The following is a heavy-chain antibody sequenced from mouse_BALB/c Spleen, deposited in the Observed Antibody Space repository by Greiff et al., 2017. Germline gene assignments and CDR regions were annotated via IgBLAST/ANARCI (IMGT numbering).Heavy chain of an antibody. CDR2: ISYSGST. J-gene: IGHJ3*01. D-gene: IGHD2-1*01. V-gene: IGHV3-2*02. Sequence: EVKLVESGPGLVKPSQSLSLTCTVTGYSITSDYAWNWIRQFPGNKLEWMGYISYSGSTSYNPSLKSRISITRDTSKNQFFLQLNSVTTEDTATYCCAYGNSFADWGQGTLVTVSA. CDR3: AYGNSFAD. CDR1: GYSITSDYA.